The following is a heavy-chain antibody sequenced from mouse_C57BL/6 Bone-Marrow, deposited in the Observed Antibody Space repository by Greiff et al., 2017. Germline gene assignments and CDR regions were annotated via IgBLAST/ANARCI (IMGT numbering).Heavy chain of an antibody. V-gene: IGHV1-69*01. J-gene: IGHJ1*03. CDR1: GYTFTSYW. Sequence: QVQLQQPGAELVMPGASVKLSCKASGYTFTSYWMHWVKQRPGQGLEWIGEIDPSDSYTNYNQKFKGKSTLTVDKSSSAAYMQLSSLTSEDSAVYYCARWAFWEGYYHWYIDDWGTGTTVTVSS. CDR3: ARWAFWEGYYHWYIDD. D-gene: IGHD2-12*01. CDR2: IDPSDSYT.